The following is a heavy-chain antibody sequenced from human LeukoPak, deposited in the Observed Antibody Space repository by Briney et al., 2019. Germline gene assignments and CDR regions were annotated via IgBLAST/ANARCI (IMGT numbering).Heavy chain of an antibody. D-gene: IGHD5-12*01. CDR2: ISGDGRSP. V-gene: IGHV3-23*01. CDR3: ARPVDYNAGDY. J-gene: IGHJ4*02. CDR1: GFTFSKNA. Sequence: HTGGSLRLSCVASGFTFSKNALSWVRQTPGKGLECVSAISGDGRSPYYADSVKGRFTISRDDSKNTVYLQMNSLRAEDTAVYYCARPVDYNAGDYWGQGTLVTVSS.